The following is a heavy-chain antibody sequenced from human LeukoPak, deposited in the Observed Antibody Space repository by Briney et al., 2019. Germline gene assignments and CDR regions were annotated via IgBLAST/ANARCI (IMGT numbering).Heavy chain of an antibody. V-gene: IGHV3-11*04. CDR1: GFTFSDYY. CDR3: ASSLNTVIISPYYFDY. CDR2: ISANGITT. D-gene: IGHD4-11*01. J-gene: IGHJ4*02. Sequence: GGPLRLSCAASGFTFSDYYMGWIRQAPGQGLEWISYISANGITTYYADSVKGRFTISRDNARNSLSLYMNFLRAEDTAVYYCASSLNTVIISPYYFDYWGQGTLVTVSS.